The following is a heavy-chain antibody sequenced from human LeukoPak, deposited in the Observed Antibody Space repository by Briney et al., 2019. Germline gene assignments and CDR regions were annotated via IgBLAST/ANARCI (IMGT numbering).Heavy chain of an antibody. D-gene: IGHD6-19*01. CDR1: GGTFSSYA. Sequence: ASVKVSCKASGGTFSSYAISWVRQAPGQGLEWMGIINPSGGSTSYAQKFQGRVTMTRDTSTSTVYMELSSLRSEDTAVYYCARGKLHSSGWQPNFDYWGQGTLVTVSS. CDR3: ARGKLHSSGWQPNFDY. CDR2: INPSGGST. J-gene: IGHJ4*02. V-gene: IGHV1-46*01.